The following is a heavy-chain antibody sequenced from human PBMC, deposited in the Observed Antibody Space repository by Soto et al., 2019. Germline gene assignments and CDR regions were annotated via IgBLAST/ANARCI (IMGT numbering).Heavy chain of an antibody. J-gene: IGHJ3*02. CDR3: AKSSGYQLLFAI. V-gene: IGHV3-23*01. Sequence: GGSLRLSCASSGFTFSSYAMSWVRQAPGKGLEWVSAISGSGGSTYYADSVKGRFTISRDNSKNTLYLQMNSLRAEDTAVYYCAKSSGYQLLFAIWGQGTMVTVSS. CDR2: ISGSGGST. CDR1: GFTFSSYA. D-gene: IGHD2-2*01.